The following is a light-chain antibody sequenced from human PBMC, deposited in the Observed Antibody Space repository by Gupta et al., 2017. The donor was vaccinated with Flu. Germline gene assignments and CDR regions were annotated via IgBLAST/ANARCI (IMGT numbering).Light chain of an antibody. CDR2: GNN. V-gene: IGLV1-40*01. J-gene: IGLJ3*02. CDR3: QSYDSSLSGSV. Sequence: QSVLTQPPSVSGAPGQRVTISCTVSSSNIGAGYDVHWYQQFPGTAPKLLIYGNNNRPSGVPDRFSGSKSGTSASLAITGLQAEDEADYYCQSYDSSLSGSVFGGGTKLTVL. CDR1: SSNIGAGYD.